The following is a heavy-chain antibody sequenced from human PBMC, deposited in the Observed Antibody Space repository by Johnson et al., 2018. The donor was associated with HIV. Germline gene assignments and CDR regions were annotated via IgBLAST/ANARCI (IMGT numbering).Heavy chain of an antibody. J-gene: IGHJ3*02. Sequence: VQLVESGGGLVKPGGSLRLSCAASGFSFSDYYMTWIRQAPGKGLEWVSVIYSGGSTYYADSVKGRFTISRDNSKNTLYLQMNSLRAEDTAVYYCARAGAVGFDAFDIWGQGTMVTVSS. CDR2: IYSGGST. CDR1: GFSFSDYY. D-gene: IGHD6-19*01. V-gene: IGHV3-66*02. CDR3: ARAGAVGFDAFDI.